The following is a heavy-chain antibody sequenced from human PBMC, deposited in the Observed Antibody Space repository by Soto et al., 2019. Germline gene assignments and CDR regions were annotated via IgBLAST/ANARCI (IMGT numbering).Heavy chain of an antibody. Sequence: QLQLVQSGGGVFQPGMSLTLSCTPSGFTFGSYAMHCVRQAPGKGLEWVAVILYDGSRQYYADSVKGRFTVSRDNAKRTLFRHMNSLRPDDTGVYYCARVVPDLLQVRVEPPLYLYVVVVCGQGTSVTVSS. CDR3: ARVVPDLLQVRVEPPLYLYVVVV. V-gene: IGHV3-30*03. J-gene: IGHJ6*02. CDR2: ILYDGSRQ. CDR1: GFTFGSYA.